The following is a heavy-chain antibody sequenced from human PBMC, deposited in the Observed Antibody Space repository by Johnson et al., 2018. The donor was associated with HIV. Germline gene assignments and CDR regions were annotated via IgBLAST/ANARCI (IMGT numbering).Heavy chain of an antibody. CDR2: LNQDGSQK. J-gene: IGHJ3*02. CDR3: AKDPSYIVATAMTDAFDI. V-gene: IGHV3-7*01. Sequence: VQLVESGGGVVRPGGSLRLSCAASGFTFSASWMNWVRQAPGKGLEWVANLNQDGSQKNYVDSVKGRFTISRDNSKNTLYLQMNSLRAEDTAVYYCAKDPSYIVATAMTDAFDIWGQGTMVTVSS. CDR1: GFTFSASW. D-gene: IGHD5-12*01.